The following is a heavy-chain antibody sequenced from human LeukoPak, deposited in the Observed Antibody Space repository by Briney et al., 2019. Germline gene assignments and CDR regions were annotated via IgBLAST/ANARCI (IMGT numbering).Heavy chain of an antibody. Sequence: ASVQVSCKASGYTFTSYGFSWVRQAPGQGLEWMGWISAYNGNTNYAQKLQGRVTMTTDTSTSTAYMELRSLRSDDTAVYYCARGDVNYDILTGYYYYGMDVWGQGTTVTVSS. CDR1: GYTFTSYG. D-gene: IGHD3-9*01. CDR3: ARGDVNYDILTGYYYYGMDV. CDR2: ISAYNGNT. J-gene: IGHJ6*02. V-gene: IGHV1-18*01.